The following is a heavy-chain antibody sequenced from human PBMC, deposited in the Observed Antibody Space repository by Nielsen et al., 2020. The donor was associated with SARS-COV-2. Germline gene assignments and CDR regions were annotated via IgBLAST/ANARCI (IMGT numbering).Heavy chain of an antibody. CDR2: IWYDGSNK. D-gene: IGHD6-19*01. J-gene: IGHJ4*02. Sequence: SLKISCAASGFTFSSYGMHWVRQAPGKGLEWVAVIWYDGSNKYYADSVKGRFIISRDNSKNTLYLQMNSLRAEDTAVYYCARDRRYSSGPLDYWGQGTLVTVSS. CDR3: ARDRRYSSGPLDY. CDR1: GFTFSSYG. V-gene: IGHV3-33*01.